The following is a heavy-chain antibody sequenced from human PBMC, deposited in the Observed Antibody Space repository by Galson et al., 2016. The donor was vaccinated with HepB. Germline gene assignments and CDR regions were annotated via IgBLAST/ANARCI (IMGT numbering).Heavy chain of an antibody. V-gene: IGHV3-7*01. CDR3: AGGRATSVRGLVGYYFDW. Sequence: SLRLSCAGSGFMFKTYWMSRVRRAPGKGLEWVANIKQDGSEKFYADSLRGRFTVSRDNAQNPVFLQMNSLRAEDTAVYYCAGGRATSVRGLVGYYFDWWGQGTRVAVSS. CDR2: IKQDGSEK. D-gene: IGHD3-10*01. CDR1: GFMFKTYW. J-gene: IGHJ4*02.